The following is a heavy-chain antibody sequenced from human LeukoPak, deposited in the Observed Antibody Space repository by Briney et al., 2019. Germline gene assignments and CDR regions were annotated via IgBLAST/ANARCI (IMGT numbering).Heavy chain of an antibody. Sequence: SETLSLTCTVSGGSISSYYWSWIRQPPGKGLEWIGYIYYSGSTNYNPSLKSRVAISVDTSKNQFSLKLSSVTAADTAVYYCARDRSSITGTTGVDPWGQGTLVTVSS. CDR2: IYYSGST. CDR1: GGSISSYY. V-gene: IGHV4-59*01. J-gene: IGHJ5*02. CDR3: ARDRSSITGTTGVDP. D-gene: IGHD1-20*01.